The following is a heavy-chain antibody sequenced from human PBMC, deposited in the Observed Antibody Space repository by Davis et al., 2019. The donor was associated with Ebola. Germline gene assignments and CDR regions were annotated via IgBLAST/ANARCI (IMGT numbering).Heavy chain of an antibody. V-gene: IGHV3-9*01. J-gene: IGHJ6*04. Sequence: GGSLRLSCAASGFTFDAYAMHWVRHAPGKGLEWVSGISWNSGSTGYADSVKGRFTISRDNAKNSLYLQMNSLRPEDTALYYCAKDQAFYYALDVWGKGTTVTVSS. CDR2: ISWNSGST. CDR1: GFTFDAYA. CDR3: AKDQAFYYALDV.